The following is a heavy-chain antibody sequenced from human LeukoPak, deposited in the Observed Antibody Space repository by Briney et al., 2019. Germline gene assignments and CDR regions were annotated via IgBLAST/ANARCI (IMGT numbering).Heavy chain of an antibody. CDR1: GGSISSYY. D-gene: IGHD4-17*01. J-gene: IGHJ4*02. CDR3: ARYPGASGDSYYFDY. CDR2: IYNSGST. Sequence: SETLSLTCTVSGGSISSYYWSWIRQPPGKGLEWIGYIYNSGSTNYNPSLKSRVTISVDTSKNQFSLRLSSVTAADTAVYYCARYPGASGDSYYFDYWGQGTRVTVSS. V-gene: IGHV4-59*01.